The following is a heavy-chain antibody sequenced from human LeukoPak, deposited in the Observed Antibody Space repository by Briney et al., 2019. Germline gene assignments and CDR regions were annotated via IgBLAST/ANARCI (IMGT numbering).Heavy chain of an antibody. D-gene: IGHD1-26*01. CDR1: GFTFSSYS. Sequence: GGSLRLSCAASGFTFSSYSMNWVRQAPGKGLEWVSSISSSSSYIYYADSVKGRFTISRDNTKNSLYLQMNSLRAEDTAVYYCARGFGSGTIDYWGQGTLVTVSS. CDR3: ARGFGSGTIDY. V-gene: IGHV3-21*01. CDR2: ISSSSSYI. J-gene: IGHJ4*02.